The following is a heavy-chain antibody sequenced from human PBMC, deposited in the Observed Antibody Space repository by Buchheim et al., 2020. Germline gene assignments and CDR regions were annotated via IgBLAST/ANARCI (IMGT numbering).Heavy chain of an antibody. CDR1: GFTFSNYA. V-gene: IGHV3-23*01. Sequence: EVQLLESGGGLVQPGGSLRLSCEASGFTFSNYAMTWVRQAPGKGLEWVSVLSAGGDTDYADSVNGRFTISRVTSKNTLYLQMNSLRAEDTAIYYCAKVRAHSGFDYFHYWGQGTL. J-gene: IGHJ4*02. CDR2: LSAGGDT. D-gene: IGHD5-12*01. CDR3: AKVRAHSGFDYFHY.